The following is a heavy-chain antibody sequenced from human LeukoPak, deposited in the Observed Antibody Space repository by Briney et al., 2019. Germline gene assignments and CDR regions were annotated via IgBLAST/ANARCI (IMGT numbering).Heavy chain of an antibody. D-gene: IGHD4-23*01. CDR1: GDSISSSSYY. Sequence: SETLSLTCIVSGDSISSSSYYWGWIRQPPGMGLEWIGSIYNSGSTHYNPSLKSRVTISVDTSKNQFSLKLSSVTAADTAVYYCARHAYYGAKDFDYWGQGTLVTVSS. J-gene: IGHJ4*02. CDR3: ARHAYYGAKDFDY. V-gene: IGHV4-39*01. CDR2: IYNSGST.